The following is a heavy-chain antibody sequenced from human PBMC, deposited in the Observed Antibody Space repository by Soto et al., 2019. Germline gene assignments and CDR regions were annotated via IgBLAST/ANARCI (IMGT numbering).Heavy chain of an antibody. CDR1: GDSLTSRDYD. J-gene: IGHJ5*01. CDR2: IYYSGNT. D-gene: IGHD5-18*01. Sequence: PSETLSLTCTVSGDSLTSRDYDWSWIRQPPGKRLEWNAYIYYSGNTNHSPSLKSRVAISLDTSNNQFSLKLSSVTAADTAVYFCASIPVDTYMGSWLDPWCQGTLVTVYS. CDR3: ASIPVDTYMGSWLDP. V-gene: IGHV4-61*08.